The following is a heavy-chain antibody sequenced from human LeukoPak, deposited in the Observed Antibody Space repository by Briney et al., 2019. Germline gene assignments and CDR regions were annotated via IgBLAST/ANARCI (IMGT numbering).Heavy chain of an antibody. CDR3: TKQTGSYGWSYYGMDV. J-gene: IGHJ6*02. V-gene: IGHV3-30*02. CDR1: GFTFSSYG. D-gene: IGHD5-18*01. Sequence: QTGGSLRLSCAASGFTFSSYGMHWVRQAPGKGLEWVAFIRYDGSNKYYADSVKGRFTISRDNSKNTLYLQMNSLRAEDTAVYYCTKQTGSYGWSYYGMDVWGQGTTVTVFS. CDR2: IRYDGSNK.